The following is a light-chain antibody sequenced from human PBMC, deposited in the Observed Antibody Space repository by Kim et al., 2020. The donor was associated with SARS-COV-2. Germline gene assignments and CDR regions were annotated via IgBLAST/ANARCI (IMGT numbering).Light chain of an antibody. CDR2: DVS. V-gene: IGLV2-14*04. CDR3: SSYTSSSTYV. J-gene: IGLJ1*01. CDR1: SSDVGGYKY. Sequence: GQSVTISCTGTSSDVGGYKYVSWYQQHPGKAPKLMIYDVSKRPSGVSSRFSGSKSGNTASLTISGLQAEDEADYYCSSYTSSSTYVFGTGTKVTVL.